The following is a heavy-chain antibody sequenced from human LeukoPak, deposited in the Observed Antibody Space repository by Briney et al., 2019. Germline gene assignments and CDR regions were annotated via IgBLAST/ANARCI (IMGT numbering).Heavy chain of an antibody. Sequence: GGSLRLSCAASGFTFSSYGMHWVRQAPGKGLEWVAVISYDGSNKYYADSVKGRFTISRDNSKNTLYLQMNSPRAEDTAVYYCAKDRTPSYYYDSSGYLFDYWGQGTLVTVSS. D-gene: IGHD3-22*01. J-gene: IGHJ4*02. CDR1: GFTFSSYG. CDR3: AKDRTPSYYYDSSGYLFDY. CDR2: ISYDGSNK. V-gene: IGHV3-30*18.